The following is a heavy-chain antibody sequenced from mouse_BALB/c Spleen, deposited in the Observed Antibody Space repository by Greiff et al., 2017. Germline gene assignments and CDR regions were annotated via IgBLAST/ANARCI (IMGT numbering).Heavy chain of an antibody. V-gene: IGHV1-9*01. CDR2: ILPGSGST. J-gene: IGHJ3*01. Sequence: VKLMESGAELMKPGASVKISCKATGYTFSSYWIEWVKQRPGHGLEWIGEILPGSGSTNYNEKFKGKATFTADTSSNTAYMQLSSLTSEDSAVYYCARGGGLRAWFAYWGQGTLVTVSA. D-gene: IGHD2-2*01. CDR1: GYTFSSYW. CDR3: ARGGGLRAWFAY.